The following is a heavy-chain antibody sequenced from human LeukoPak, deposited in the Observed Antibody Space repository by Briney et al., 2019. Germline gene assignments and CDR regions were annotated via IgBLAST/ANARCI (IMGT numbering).Heavy chain of an antibody. Sequence: QAGGSLRLSCAASGFTFSSYAMHWVRQAPGKGLEWVAVISYDGSNKYYADSVKGRFTISRDNSKNTLYLQMNSLRAEDTAVYYCARDNPRSYYYYMDVWGKGTTVTVSS. CDR1: GFTFSSYA. D-gene: IGHD1-14*01. J-gene: IGHJ6*03. CDR2: ISYDGSNK. V-gene: IGHV3-30*04. CDR3: ARDNPRSYYYYMDV.